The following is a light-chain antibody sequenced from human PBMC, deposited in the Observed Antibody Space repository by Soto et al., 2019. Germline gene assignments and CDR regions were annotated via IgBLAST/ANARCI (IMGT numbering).Light chain of an antibody. CDR3: CSYTSSTTPVV. CDR2: GLS. V-gene: IGLV2-14*01. Sequence: QSVLTQPASESGPHGQSITIPCTGTSRDVGGYKYVSWYQQLPGKAPKVIIYGLSNRPSGVSNRFSGSKSGNTASLIISGLQAEDEADYYCCSYTSSTTPVVFGGGTKVTVL. J-gene: IGLJ2*01. CDR1: SRDVGGYKY.